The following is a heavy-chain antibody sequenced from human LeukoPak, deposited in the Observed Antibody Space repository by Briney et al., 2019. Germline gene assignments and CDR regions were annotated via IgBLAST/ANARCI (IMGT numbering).Heavy chain of an antibody. CDR2: IYYRVTS. CDR3: ARAVGGDGSGSL. J-gene: IGHJ4*02. D-gene: IGHD3-10*01. CDR1: GDSISTFY. Sequence: PSETLSLTCTVSGDSISTFYWSWIRQPPGKGLEWIGYIYYRVTSDYNPSLKSRVTMSVDMSTRQISLKLSSVTAADTAVYYCARAVGGDGSGSLWGPGTLVTVSS. V-gene: IGHV4-59*01.